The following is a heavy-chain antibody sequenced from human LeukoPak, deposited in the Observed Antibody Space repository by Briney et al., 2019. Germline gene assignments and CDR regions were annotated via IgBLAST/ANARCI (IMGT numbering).Heavy chain of an antibody. V-gene: IGHV4-34*01. Sequence: SETLSLTCTVSGGSISDNYWSWIRQPPGKGLEWIGEINHSGSTNYNPSLKSRVTISVDTSKNQFSLKLSSVTAADTAVYYCARGNSYGYNRPFDYWGQGTLVTVSS. CDR3: ARGNSYGYNRPFDY. D-gene: IGHD5-18*01. CDR1: GGSISDNY. CDR2: INHSGST. J-gene: IGHJ4*02.